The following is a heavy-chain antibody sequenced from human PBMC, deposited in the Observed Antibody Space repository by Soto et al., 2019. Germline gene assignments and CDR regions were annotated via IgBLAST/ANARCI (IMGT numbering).Heavy chain of an antibody. CDR2: IYYSGST. CDR1: GGSISSSSYY. Sequence: PSETLSLTCTVSGGSISSSSYYWGWIRQPPGKGLEWIGSIYYSGSTYYNPSLKSRVTISVDTSKNQFSLKLSSVTAADTAVYYCAIVFNEWEATEIYTLSLDDVLPISAGM. V-gene: IGHV4-39*01. D-gene: IGHD1-26*01. CDR3: AIVFNEWEATEIYTLSLDDVLPISAGM. J-gene: IGHJ6*01.